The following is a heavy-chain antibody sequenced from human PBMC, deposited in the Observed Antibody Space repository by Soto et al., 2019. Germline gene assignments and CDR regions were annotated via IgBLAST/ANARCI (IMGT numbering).Heavy chain of an antibody. CDR3: AREVQALGIIVVAALDS. V-gene: IGHV3-21*01. D-gene: IGHD3-3*01. Sequence: EVQLVESGGGLVKPGGSLRLSCTASGFTFGSYIMHWVRQAPGKGLEWISAIKTDGGYKHYADSVRGRFTISTDNAKSSLFLQMNSLRAEDTAVYYCAREVQALGIIVVAALDSWGQGTLVTVSS. CDR1: GFTFGSYI. CDR2: IKTDGGYK. J-gene: IGHJ4*02.